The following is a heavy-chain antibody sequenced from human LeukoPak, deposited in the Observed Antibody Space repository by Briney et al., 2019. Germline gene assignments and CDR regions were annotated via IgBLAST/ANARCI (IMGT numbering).Heavy chain of an antibody. CDR3: ARDVAFDI. V-gene: IGHV6-1*01. Sequence: SQTLSLTCAISGDSVSSTGAGWDWIRQSPSRGLEWLGRTYYRSKWYYEYAASVKSRITINPDTSKNQFSLHLSSVTPDDTAVYYRARDVAFDIWGQGTVVTVSS. CDR2: TYYRSKWYY. CDR1: GDSVSSTGAG. J-gene: IGHJ3*02.